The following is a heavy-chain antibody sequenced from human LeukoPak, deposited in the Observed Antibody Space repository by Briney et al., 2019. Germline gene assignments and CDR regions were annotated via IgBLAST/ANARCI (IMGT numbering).Heavy chain of an antibody. J-gene: IGHJ5*02. D-gene: IGHD3-22*01. CDR1: GGSISSYY. CDR2: IYYSGST. V-gene: IGHV4-59*08. Sequence: ASETLSLTCTVSGGSISSYYWSWIRQPPGKGLEWIGYIYYSGSTNYNPSHKSRVTISVDTSKNQFSLKLSSVTAADTAVYYCARTRGYPNWFDPWGQGTLVTVSS. CDR3: ARTRGYPNWFDP.